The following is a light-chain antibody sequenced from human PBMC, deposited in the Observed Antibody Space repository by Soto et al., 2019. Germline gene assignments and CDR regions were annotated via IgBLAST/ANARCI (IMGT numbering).Light chain of an antibody. Sequence: HSVLTQAASVSGSPGQSSSISCTGTSSDIGAYNFVSWYQHHPGKAPKLMIFEVSNRPLGASDRFSGTKSGNTASLTISGLQAEDEADYYCSSYTSSNTDVFGTGTKVTVL. CDR3: SSYTSSNTDV. CDR2: EVS. J-gene: IGLJ1*01. CDR1: SSDIGAYNF. V-gene: IGLV2-14*01.